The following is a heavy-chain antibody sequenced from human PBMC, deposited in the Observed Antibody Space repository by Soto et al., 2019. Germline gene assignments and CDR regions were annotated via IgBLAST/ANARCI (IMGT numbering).Heavy chain of an antibody. CDR2: IYPGDSDT. D-gene: IGHD3-16*01. Sequence: PGESLKISCKGSGYSFNSYWIGWVRQMPGRGLECMGIIYPGDSDTRYSPSFQDHVTFSAGRSITAAYLQWSSLKASDSGLYYCARFGGPALSHNWFDAWAQGTLVNGSS. CDR1: GYSFNSYW. V-gene: IGHV5-51*01. J-gene: IGHJ5*02. CDR3: ARFGGPALSHNWFDA.